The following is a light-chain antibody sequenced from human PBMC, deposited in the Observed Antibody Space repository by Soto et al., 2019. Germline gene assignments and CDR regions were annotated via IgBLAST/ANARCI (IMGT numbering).Light chain of an antibody. CDR3: QHYNSFSRT. V-gene: IGKV1-5*03. CDR2: KAA. CDR1: DNIVHW. J-gene: IGKJ1*01. Sequence: DIQMAQSPVTLSASVGDRVAITCRASDNIVHWVAWYQQKPGKAPKLLIYKAANLADEVPSRFAGSGSGTDFTLTITRLQPDDFATYYCQHYNSFSRTFGQGTKVDIK.